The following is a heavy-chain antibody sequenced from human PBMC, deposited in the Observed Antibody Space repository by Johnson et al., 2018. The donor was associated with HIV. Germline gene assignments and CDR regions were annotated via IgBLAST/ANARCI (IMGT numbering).Heavy chain of an antibody. CDR2: ISYDGSNK. D-gene: IGHD3-22*01. V-gene: IGHV3-30-3*01. J-gene: IGHJ3*02. CDR1: GFTFSSYA. Sequence: QVQLVESGGGVVQPGRSLRLSCAASGFTFSSYAMHWVRQAPGKGLEWVAVISYDGSNKYYADYVKGRFTISRDKSKNTLYLQMKSLRAEDTAVYYCARGSTYYYDSSGSDAFDIWGQGTMVTVSS. CDR3: ARGSTYYYDSSGSDAFDI.